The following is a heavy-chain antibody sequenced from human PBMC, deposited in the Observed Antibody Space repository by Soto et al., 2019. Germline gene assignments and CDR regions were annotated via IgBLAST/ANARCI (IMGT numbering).Heavy chain of an antibody. CDR2: ISAYNGNT. Sequence: ASVKVSFKASGYTFTSYGISWVRQAPGQGLEWMGWISAYNGNTNYAQKLQGRVTMTTDTSTSTAYMELRSLRSDDTAVYYCARKGGVYSRSWPDDYWGQGTLVTVSS. CDR3: ARKGGVYSRSWPDDY. V-gene: IGHV1-18*01. CDR1: GYTFTSYG. D-gene: IGHD6-13*01. J-gene: IGHJ4*02.